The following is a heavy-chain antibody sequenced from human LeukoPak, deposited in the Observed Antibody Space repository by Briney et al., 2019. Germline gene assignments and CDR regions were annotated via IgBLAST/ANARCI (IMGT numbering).Heavy chain of an antibody. CDR3: ATGEIRFCSGGSCYEGGWFDP. D-gene: IGHD2-15*01. CDR2: FDPEDGET. Sequence: ASVKVSCKASGYTLTELSMHWVRQAPGKGLEWMGGFDPEDGETIYAQKFQGRVTMTEDTSTDTAYMELSSLRSEDTAVYYCATGEIRFCSGGSCYEGGWFDPWGQGTLVTVSS. CDR1: GYTLTELS. V-gene: IGHV1-24*01. J-gene: IGHJ5*02.